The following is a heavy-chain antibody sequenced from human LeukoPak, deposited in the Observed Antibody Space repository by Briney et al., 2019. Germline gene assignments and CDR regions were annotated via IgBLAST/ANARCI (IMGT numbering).Heavy chain of an antibody. J-gene: IGHJ4*02. CDR3: ARSLLGGHYYGSGSAH. CDR2: ISYDGSNK. D-gene: IGHD3-10*01. V-gene: IGHV3-30-3*01. CDR1: GFTFSSYA. Sequence: GGSLRLSCAASGFTFSSYAMHWVRQAPGKGLEWVAVISYDGSNKYYADSVKGRFTISRDNSKNTLYLQMNSLRAEDTAVYYCARSLLGGHYYGSGSAHWGQGTLVTVSS.